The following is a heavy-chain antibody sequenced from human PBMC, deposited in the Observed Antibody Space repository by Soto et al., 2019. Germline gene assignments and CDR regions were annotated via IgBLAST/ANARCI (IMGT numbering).Heavy chain of an antibody. CDR3: ASPSAGSGPYTFEY. Sequence: ASVKVSCKASGDTITSYAMHWVRQTPGQRLEWMGWINAGNGNTKYSQKFQGSVTITSDTSASTAYMELSSLRSEDTSVYYCASPSAGSGPYTFEYWGQGTLVTVSS. CDR1: GDTITSYA. J-gene: IGHJ4*02. CDR2: INAGNGNT. V-gene: IGHV1-3*01. D-gene: IGHD6-25*01.